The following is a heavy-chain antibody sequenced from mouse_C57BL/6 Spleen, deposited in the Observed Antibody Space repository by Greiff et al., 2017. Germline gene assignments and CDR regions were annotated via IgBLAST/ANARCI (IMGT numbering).Heavy chain of an antibody. V-gene: IGHV3-6*01. Sequence: DVKLQESGPGLVKPSQSLSLTCSVTGYSITSGYYWNWIRQLPGNKLEWMCYISYAGSNNYNPSPKNRIAITRNTSKKQFILKLNDVTTEDTATCYCTKDYYAMDYWGQGTSVTVSS. CDR1: GYSITSGYY. CDR3: TKDYYAMDY. CDR2: ISYAGSN. J-gene: IGHJ4*01.